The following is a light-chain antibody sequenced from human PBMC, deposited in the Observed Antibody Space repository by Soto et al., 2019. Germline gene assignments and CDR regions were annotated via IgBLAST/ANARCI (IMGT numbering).Light chain of an antibody. V-gene: IGKV3-20*01. CDR1: QSVSSSY. Sequence: EIVLTQSPGTLSLSPGERATLSCRASQSVSSSYLAWYQQKPGQAPRLLIYGASSRATGIPDRFSGSGSGTGFTLTISRLEPEDFAVYYCQQYGSSPGTFGQGTKVDIK. J-gene: IGKJ1*01. CDR2: GAS. CDR3: QQYGSSPGT.